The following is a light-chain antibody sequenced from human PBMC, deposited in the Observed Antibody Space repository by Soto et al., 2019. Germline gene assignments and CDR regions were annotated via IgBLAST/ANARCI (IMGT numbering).Light chain of an antibody. CDR2: LGS. V-gene: IGKV2-28*01. CDR1: QSLLHSDGYNY. CDR3: MQALQTPPT. Sequence: EIVMTQSPLSLPVTPGEPASISCRSGQSLLHSDGYNYLDWYLQKPGQSPQLLIYLGSLRASGVPDRFSGIGSGTDFTLEISRVEAEDVGIYYCMQALQTPPTFGQGTRLEIK. J-gene: IGKJ2*01.